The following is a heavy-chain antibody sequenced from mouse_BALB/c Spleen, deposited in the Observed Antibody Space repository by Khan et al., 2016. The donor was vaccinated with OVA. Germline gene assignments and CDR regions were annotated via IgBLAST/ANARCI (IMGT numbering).Heavy chain of an antibody. CDR3: ARLEDI. Sequence: VQLQESGPGLVAPSQSLSITCTVSGISLTSYGVHWVRQPPGKGLEWLGVIWVGGSTNYNSALMSRLSISKDNSKSQVFLNMNSLQNSDTARYYGARLEDIWGQGTTRTVSS. J-gene: IGHJ2*01. CDR1: GISLTSYG. CDR2: IWVGGST. V-gene: IGHV2-9*02. D-gene: IGHD1-3*01.